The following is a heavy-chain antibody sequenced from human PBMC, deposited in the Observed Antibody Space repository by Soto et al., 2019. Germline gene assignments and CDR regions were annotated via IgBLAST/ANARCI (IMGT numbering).Heavy chain of an antibody. CDR1: GDSVSSDSYY. J-gene: IGHJ4*02. D-gene: IGHD5-18*01. V-gene: IGHV4-61*01. CDR2: IYSSGST. CDR3: ARDIRGYSRAFDY. Sequence: SETLSLTCTVSGDSVSSDSYYWTWIWQPPGKGLEWIGYIYSSGSTNYNPSLKSRVTISLDTSSNQFSLELTSVTAADTAIYYCARDIRGYSRAFDYWGQGTLVTVSS.